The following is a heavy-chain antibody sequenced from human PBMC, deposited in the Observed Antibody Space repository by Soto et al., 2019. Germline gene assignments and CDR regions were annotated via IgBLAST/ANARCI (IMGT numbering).Heavy chain of an antibody. V-gene: IGHV3-30*18. CDR3: AKAKYSSSSRWYYFDY. CDR2: ISYDGSNK. CDR1: GFTFSSYG. D-gene: IGHD6-6*01. Sequence: GGSLRLSCAASGFTFSSYGMHWVRQAPGKGLEWVAVISYDGSNKYYADSVKGRFTISRDNSKNTLYLQMSSLRAEDTAVYYCAKAKYSSSSRWYYFDYWGQGTLVTVSS. J-gene: IGHJ4*02.